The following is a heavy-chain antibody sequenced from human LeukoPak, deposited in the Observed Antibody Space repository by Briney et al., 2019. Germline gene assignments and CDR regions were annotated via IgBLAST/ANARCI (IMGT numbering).Heavy chain of an antibody. J-gene: IGHJ4*02. CDR1: GFTFSSSW. D-gene: IGHD6-19*01. CDR3: ARGVAGTLDH. V-gene: IGHV3-74*01. CDR2: LNSDGSSI. Sequence: PGGSLRLSCAASGFTFSSSWMHWVRQVPGKGLVWVSRLNSDGSSINYADSVKGRFTISRDNAENTLYLQMNSLRVEDTAVYYCARGVAGTLDHWGQGTLVTVSS.